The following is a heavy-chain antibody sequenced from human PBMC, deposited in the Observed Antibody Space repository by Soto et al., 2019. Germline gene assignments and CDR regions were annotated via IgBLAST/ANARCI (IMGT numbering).Heavy chain of an antibody. CDR1: GGSISSSSYY. V-gene: IGHV4-39*01. J-gene: IGHJ5*02. CDR3: ARHLTSVYYYDSSGYDLGTWFDP. CDR2: IYYSGST. Sequence: PSETLSLTCTVSGGSISSSSYYWGWIRQPPGKGLEWIGSIYYSGSTYYNPSLKSRVTISVDTSKNQFSLKLSSVTAADTAVYYCARHLTSVYYYDSSGYDLGTWFDPWGQGTLVTVS. D-gene: IGHD3-22*01.